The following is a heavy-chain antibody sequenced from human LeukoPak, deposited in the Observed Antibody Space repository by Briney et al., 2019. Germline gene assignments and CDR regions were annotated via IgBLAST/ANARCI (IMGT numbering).Heavy chain of an antibody. D-gene: IGHD6-19*01. CDR3: ARQGYSSGWYSTHPLDY. Sequence: SETLSLTCTVSGGSISSSSYYWSWIRQPPGKGLEWIGYIYYSGSTNYNPSLKSRVTISVDTSKNQFSLKLSSVTAADTAVYYCARQGYSSGWYSTHPLDYWGQGTLVTVSS. J-gene: IGHJ4*02. V-gene: IGHV4-61*05. CDR1: GGSISSSSYY. CDR2: IYYSGST.